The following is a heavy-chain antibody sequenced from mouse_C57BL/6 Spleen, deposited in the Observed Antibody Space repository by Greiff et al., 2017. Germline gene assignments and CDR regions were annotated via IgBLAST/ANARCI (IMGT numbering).Heavy chain of an antibody. D-gene: IGHD1-1*01. V-gene: IGHV1-26*01. CDR3: SSSESTVVAPHYFDY. J-gene: IGHJ2*01. CDR1: GYTFTDYY. Sequence: EVQLQQSGPELVKPGASVKISCKASGYTFTDYYMNWVKQSHGKSLEWIGDINPNNGGTSYNQKFKGKATLTVDKSSSTAYMEIRSLTSEDSAVYYCSSSESTVVAPHYFDYWGQGTTLTVSS. CDR2: INPNNGGT.